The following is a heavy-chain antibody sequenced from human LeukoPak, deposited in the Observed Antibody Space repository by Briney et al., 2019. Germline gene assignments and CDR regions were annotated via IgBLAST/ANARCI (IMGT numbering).Heavy chain of an antibody. CDR1: GYTFTDYY. CDR2: INPNSGGT. CDR3: ASSSTLYYDSSGYDFDY. V-gene: IGHV1-2*02. Sequence: ASVKVSCKASGYTFTDYYMHWVRQAPGQGLEWMGWINPNSGGTNYAQKFQGRFTMTRDTSISTAYMELSRLRSDDTAVYYCASSSTLYYDSSGYDFDYWGQGTLVTVSS. J-gene: IGHJ4*02. D-gene: IGHD3-22*01.